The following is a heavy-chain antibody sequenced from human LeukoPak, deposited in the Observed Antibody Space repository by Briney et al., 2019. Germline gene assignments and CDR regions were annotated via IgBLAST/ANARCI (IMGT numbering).Heavy chain of an antibody. Sequence: SETLSLTCAVSGDSISSGGYAWSWIRQTPGKGLEWIAYIHDSGSTYYNPSLKSRVTISVDTSKNQFSLKLSSVTAADTAVYYCARDFSSSSAVYYYCYMDVWGKGTTVTVSS. J-gene: IGHJ6*03. D-gene: IGHD6-6*01. CDR1: GDSISSGGYA. V-gene: IGHV4-30-4*07. CDR2: IHDSGST. CDR3: ARDFSSSSAVYYYCYMDV.